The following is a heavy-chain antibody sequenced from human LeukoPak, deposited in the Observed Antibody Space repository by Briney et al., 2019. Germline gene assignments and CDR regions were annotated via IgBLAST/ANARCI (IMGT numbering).Heavy chain of an antibody. CDR2: IKPSGGGT. CDR3: ARDSGRTYYFDY. D-gene: IGHD3-10*01. CDR1: GYTFSNYY. V-gene: IGHV1-46*01. J-gene: IGHJ4*02. Sequence: ASVKVSCKASGYTFSNYYVHWVRQAPGQGLEWMGIIKPSGGGTSYALKFQGRVTLTRDTSTSTAYMELSSLRSEDTAVYYCARDSGRTYYFDYWGQGTLVTVSS.